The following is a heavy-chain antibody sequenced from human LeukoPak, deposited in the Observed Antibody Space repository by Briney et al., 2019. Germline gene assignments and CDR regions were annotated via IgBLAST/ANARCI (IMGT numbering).Heavy chain of an antibody. CDR3: ARVRYYDFWSGSPDYYMDV. CDR1: GYTFTSYG. CDR2: ISAYNGNT. D-gene: IGHD3-3*01. J-gene: IGHJ6*03. Sequence: GASAKVFCKASGYTFTSYGISWVRQAPGQGLEWMGWISAYNGNTNYAQKLQGRVTMTTDTSTSTAYMELRSLRSDDTAVYYCARVRYYDFWSGSPDYYMDVWGKGTTVTVSS. V-gene: IGHV1-18*01.